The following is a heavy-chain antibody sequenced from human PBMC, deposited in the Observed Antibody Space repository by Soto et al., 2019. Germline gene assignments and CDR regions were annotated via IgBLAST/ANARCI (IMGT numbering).Heavy chain of an antibody. J-gene: IGHJ6*02. CDR1: GFTFSSYS. CDR2: ISSSSSYI. Sequence: GGSLRLSCAASGFTFSSYSMNWVRQAPGKGLEWVSSISSSSSYIYYADSVKGRFTISRDNAKNSLYLQMNSLRAEDTAVYYCARDKLGYYYYGMDVWGQGTTVTVSS. D-gene: IGHD6-6*01. V-gene: IGHV3-21*01. CDR3: ARDKLGYYYYGMDV.